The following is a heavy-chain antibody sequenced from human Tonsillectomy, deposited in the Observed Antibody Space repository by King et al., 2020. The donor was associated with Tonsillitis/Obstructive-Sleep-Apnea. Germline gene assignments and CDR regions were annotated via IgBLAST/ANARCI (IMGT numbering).Heavy chain of an antibody. Sequence: QLVQSGAEVKKPGASVKVSCKASVYTFTSYGISWVRQAPGQGLEWMGWISAYNGNTNYAQKLQGRVTMTTDTSTSTADMELRTLGSDDTAVYYCARSIGGKDYWGQGTLVTVSS. J-gene: IGHJ4*02. CDR3: ARSIGGKDY. CDR1: VYTFTSYG. V-gene: IGHV1-18*01. CDR2: ISAYNGNT. D-gene: IGHD3-16*01.